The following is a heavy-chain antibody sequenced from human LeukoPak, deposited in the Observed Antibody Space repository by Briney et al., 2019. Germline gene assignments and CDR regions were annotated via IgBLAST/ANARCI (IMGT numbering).Heavy chain of an antibody. D-gene: IGHD1-26*01. J-gene: IGHJ4*02. Sequence: SETLSLTCTVSGGSISSYYWSWIRQPPGKGLEWIGYTYYSGSTKYNPSLKSRVTISVDTSKNQFSLKLGSVTAADTAVYYCARHLPKWGWDYWGQGTLVTVSS. V-gene: IGHV4-59*08. CDR1: GGSISSYY. CDR3: ARHLPKWGWDY. CDR2: TYYSGST.